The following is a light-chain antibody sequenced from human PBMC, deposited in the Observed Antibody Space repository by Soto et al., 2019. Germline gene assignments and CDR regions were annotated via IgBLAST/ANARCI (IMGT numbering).Light chain of an antibody. CDR1: QSVSNY. CDR2: GAS. CDR3: QQYGGSPQT. Sequence: EIVLTQSPGTLSLSPGERATLSCRASQSVSNYLAWYQRKPGQAPRLLIYGASSRATGIPDRFSGSGSGTDFTLTISRLDPEDCAVYYCQQYGGSPQTFGPGTKVEIK. V-gene: IGKV3-20*01. J-gene: IGKJ1*01.